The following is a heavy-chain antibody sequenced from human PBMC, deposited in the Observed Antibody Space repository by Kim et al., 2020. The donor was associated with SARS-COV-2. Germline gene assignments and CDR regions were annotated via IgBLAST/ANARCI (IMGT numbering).Heavy chain of an antibody. CDR1: GFTFSSYA. D-gene: IGHD3-22*01. Sequence: GGSLRLSCAASGFTFSSYAMSWVRQAPGKGLEWVSAISGSGGSTYYADSVKGRFTISRDNSKNTLYLQMNSLRAEDTAVYYCAKDIHYYDSGITVPYFDYWGQGTLVTVSS. J-gene: IGHJ4*02. V-gene: IGHV3-23*01. CDR3: AKDIHYYDSGITVPYFDY. CDR2: ISGSGGST.